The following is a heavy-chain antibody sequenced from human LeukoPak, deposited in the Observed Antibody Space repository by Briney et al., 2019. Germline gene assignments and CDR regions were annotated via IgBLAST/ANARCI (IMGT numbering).Heavy chain of an antibody. Sequence: PSETLSLTCTVSGGSISSSSYYWGWIRQPPGKGLEWIGYIYYSGSTNYNPSLKSRITISVDTSKNQFSLKLSSVTAADTAVYYCARGAYMNANVMDYWGQGTLVTVSS. CDR1: GGSISSSSYY. CDR3: ARGAYMNANVMDY. CDR2: IYYSGST. J-gene: IGHJ4*02. V-gene: IGHV4-61*05. D-gene: IGHD5-12*01.